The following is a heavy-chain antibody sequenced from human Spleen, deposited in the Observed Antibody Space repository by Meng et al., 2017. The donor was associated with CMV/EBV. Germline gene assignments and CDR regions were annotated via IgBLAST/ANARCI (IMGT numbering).Heavy chain of an antibody. V-gene: IGHV4-34*01. D-gene: IGHD3-10*01. J-gene: IGHJ2*01. Sequence: SFSGYYGSWIRQPPGQGLEWIGEINHSGSTNYNPSLKSRVTISVDTSKNQFSLKLSSVTAADTAVYYCARGPYYGSGSYSYWYFDLWGRGTLVTVSS. CDR1: SFSGYY. CDR2: INHSGST. CDR3: ARGPYYGSGSYSYWYFDL.